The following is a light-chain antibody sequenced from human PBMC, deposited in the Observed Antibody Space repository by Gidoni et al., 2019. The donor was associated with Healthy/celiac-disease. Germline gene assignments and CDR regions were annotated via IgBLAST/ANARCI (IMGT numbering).Light chain of an antibody. CDR1: QGISSY. J-gene: IGKJ1*01. CDR3: QQLNSYPS. V-gene: IGKV1-9*01. CDR2: AAS. Sequence: DIQLTQSPSFLSASVGDRVTITCRASQGISSYLAWYQQKPGKAPKLLIYAASTLQSGVPSRFSGSGSGTEFTLKISSMQPEDFATYYCQQLNSYPSFGQGTKVEIK.